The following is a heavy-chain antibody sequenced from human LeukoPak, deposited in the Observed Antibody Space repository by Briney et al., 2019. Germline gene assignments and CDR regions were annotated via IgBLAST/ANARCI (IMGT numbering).Heavy chain of an antibody. CDR3: ARDGGDYGGSNDGFDI. Sequence: RASVKVSCKASGYSFSSYGISWVRQAPGQGLEWMGWISGYNGKTNYAQKFQGRVTMTTDTSTSTVYMELRSLRSDDTAVYYCARDGGDYGGSNDGFDIWGQGTMVIVSS. CDR2: ISGYNGKT. D-gene: IGHD4-23*01. CDR1: GYSFSSYG. J-gene: IGHJ3*02. V-gene: IGHV1-18*01.